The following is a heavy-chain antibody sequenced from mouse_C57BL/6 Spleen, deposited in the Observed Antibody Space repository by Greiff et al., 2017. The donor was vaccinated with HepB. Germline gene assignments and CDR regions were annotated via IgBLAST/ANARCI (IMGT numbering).Heavy chain of an antibody. Sequence: EVKLVESGGGLVQPGGSLSLSCAASGFTFTDYYMSWVRQPPGKALEWLGFIRNKANGYTTEYSASVKGRFTISRDNSQSILYLQMTALRAEDSATYYCARYSDRSWDYFDYWGQGTTLTVSS. V-gene: IGHV7-3*01. CDR1: GFTFTDYY. CDR3: ARYSDRSWDYFDY. CDR2: IRNKANGYTT. J-gene: IGHJ2*01.